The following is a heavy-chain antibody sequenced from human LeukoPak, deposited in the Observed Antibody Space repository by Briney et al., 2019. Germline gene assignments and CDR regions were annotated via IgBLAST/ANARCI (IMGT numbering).Heavy chain of an antibody. CDR3: ASHWLLPSPVDY. CDR1: GFTFSNYA. V-gene: IGHV3-23*01. D-gene: IGHD3-9*01. CDR2: ISGSGGST. J-gene: IGHJ4*02. Sequence: GSLRLSCAVSGFTFSNYAMSWVRQAPGKGLEWVSAISGSGGSTYYADSVKGRFTISRDNSKNTLYLQMNSLRAEDTAVYYCASHWLLPSPVDYWGQGTLVTVSS.